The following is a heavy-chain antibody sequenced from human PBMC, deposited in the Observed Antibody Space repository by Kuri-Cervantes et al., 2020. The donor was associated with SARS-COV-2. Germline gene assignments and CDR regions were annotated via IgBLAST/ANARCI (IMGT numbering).Heavy chain of an antibody. V-gene: IGHV3-20*04. CDR1: GFTFDDYG. CDR3: VGNYYDSSGSFFDY. J-gene: IGHJ4*02. CDR2: INWNGGST. D-gene: IGHD3-22*01. Sequence: GGSLRLSCAASGFTFDDYGMSWVRQAPGKGLEWVSGINWNGGSTGYADSVKGRFTISRDNSKNTLYLQMNSLRAEDTAVYYCVGNYYDSSGSFFDYWGQGTLVTVSS.